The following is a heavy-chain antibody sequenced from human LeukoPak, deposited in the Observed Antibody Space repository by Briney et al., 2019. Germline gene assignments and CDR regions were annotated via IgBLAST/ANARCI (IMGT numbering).Heavy chain of an antibody. D-gene: IGHD3-22*01. J-gene: IGHJ4*02. Sequence: PGGSLRLSCAASGFTFSSYGMHWVRQAPGKGLEWVAFIRYDGSNKYYADSMKGRFTISRDNSKNTLYLQMNSLRAEDTAVYYCAKDPLQYYYDSSGYYYDYWGQGTLVTVSS. CDR3: AKDPLQYYYDSSGYYYDY. CDR2: IRYDGSNK. V-gene: IGHV3-30*02. CDR1: GFTFSSYG.